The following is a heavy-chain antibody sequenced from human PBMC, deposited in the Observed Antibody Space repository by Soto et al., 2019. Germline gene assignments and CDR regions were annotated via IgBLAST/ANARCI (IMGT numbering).Heavy chain of an antibody. Sequence: SQTLSLTCAISGDSVSSNSAAWNWIRQSPSRGLEWLGRTYYRSRWYNDYAISVKGRITINPDTSKNQFSLQLNSVIPEDTAVYYCSRANLGSDRYTLEPCDPRGQRSPVTVSS. CDR1: GDSVSSNSAA. V-gene: IGHV6-1*01. CDR3: SRANLGSDRYTLEPCDP. J-gene: IGHJ5*01. D-gene: IGHD1-1*01. CDR2: TYYRSRWYN.